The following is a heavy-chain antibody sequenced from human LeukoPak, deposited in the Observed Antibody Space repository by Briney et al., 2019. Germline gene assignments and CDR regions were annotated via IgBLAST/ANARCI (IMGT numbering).Heavy chain of an antibody. CDR1: GFTFSDYY. CDR3: AKLWRGSHPRYFDH. J-gene: IGHJ4*02. V-gene: IGHV3-23*01. CDR2: ITDSGTTT. D-gene: IGHD1-26*01. Sequence: PGGSLRLSCAASGFTFSDYYMSWIRQAPGKGLEWVSTITDSGTTTFYADSLKGRFTISRDNFKDTVYVQMNSLRAEDTAVYYCAKLWRGSHPRYFDHWGQGTVVTVSS.